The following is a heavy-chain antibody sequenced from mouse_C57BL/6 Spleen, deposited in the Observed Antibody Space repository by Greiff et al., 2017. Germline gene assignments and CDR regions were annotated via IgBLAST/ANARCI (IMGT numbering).Heavy chain of an antibody. CDR1: GYTFPSYD. CDR2: IYPRDGST. Sequence: QVQLQQSGPELVKPGASVKLSCKASGYTFPSYDINWVKQRPGQGLEWIGWIYPRDGSTKYNEKFKGKATLTVDTSSSTAYMELHSLTSEDSAVYFFARSKGRGSRGYYAMDYWGQGTSVTVSS. J-gene: IGHJ4*01. CDR3: ARSKGRGSRGYYAMDY. D-gene: IGHD1-1*01. V-gene: IGHV1-85*01.